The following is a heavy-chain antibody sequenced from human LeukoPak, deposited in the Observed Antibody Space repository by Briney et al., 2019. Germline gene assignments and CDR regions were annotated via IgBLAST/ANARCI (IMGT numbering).Heavy chain of an antibody. D-gene: IGHD3-22*01. CDR2: ISSSSSTI. CDR1: GFTLNNYA. V-gene: IGHV3-48*01. J-gene: IGHJ4*02. CDR3: AFPYDSSGYYTVYDY. Sequence: PGGSLRLSCAASGFTLNNYAMSWVRQAPGKGLEWVSYISSSSSTIYYADSVKGRFTISRDNAKNSLYLQMNSLRAEDTAVYYCAFPYDSSGYYTVYDYWGQGTLVTVSS.